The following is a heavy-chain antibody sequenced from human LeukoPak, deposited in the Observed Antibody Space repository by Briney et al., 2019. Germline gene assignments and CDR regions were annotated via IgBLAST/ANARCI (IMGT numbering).Heavy chain of an antibody. CDR2: IIPIFGTA. CDR3: ARESRLGLYFDY. J-gene: IGHJ4*02. Sequence: GASVKVSFKASGGTFSSYAISWVRQAPGQGREWMGGIIPIFGTANYAQKFQGRVTITTDESTSTAYMELSSLRSEDTAVYYCARESRLGLYFDYWGQGTLVTVSS. V-gene: IGHV1-69*05. CDR1: GGTFSSYA. D-gene: IGHD5/OR15-5a*01.